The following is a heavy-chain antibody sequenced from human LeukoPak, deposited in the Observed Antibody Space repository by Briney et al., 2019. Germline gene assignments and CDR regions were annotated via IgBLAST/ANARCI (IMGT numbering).Heavy chain of an antibody. J-gene: IGHJ4*02. CDR1: GFTFSSYS. V-gene: IGHV3-21*04. Sequence: GGSLRLSCAASGFTFSSYSMNWVRQAPGKGLEWVSSISSSSSYIYYADSVKGRFTISRDNSKNTLYLQMNSLRAEDTAVYYCAKDRTYYGHPYYFDYWGQGTLVTVSS. CDR2: ISSSSSYI. CDR3: AKDRTYYGHPYYFDY. D-gene: IGHD3-3*01.